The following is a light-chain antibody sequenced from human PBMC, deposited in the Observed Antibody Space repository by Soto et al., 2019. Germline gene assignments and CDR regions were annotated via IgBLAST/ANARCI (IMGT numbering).Light chain of an antibody. V-gene: IGLV1-40*01. CDR3: SGSV. Sequence: QSVLTQPPSVSGAPGQRVTIYCTGSSSNIGASYAVHWYQQLPGTAPKLLIYGNSNRPSGVPDRFSGSKSGTSASLAITGLQAEDEDDCSLSGSVFGGGTKLTVL. CDR1: SSNIGASYA. J-gene: IGLJ3*02. CDR2: GNS.